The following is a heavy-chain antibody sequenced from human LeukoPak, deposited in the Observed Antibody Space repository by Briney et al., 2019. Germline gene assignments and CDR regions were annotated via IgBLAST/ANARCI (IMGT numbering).Heavy chain of an antibody. V-gene: IGHV3-33*01. Sequence: GGSLRLSCAASGFTFSSYGMHWVRQAPGKGLEWVAVIWYDGSNKYYADSVKGRFTISRDNSKNTLYLQMNSLRAEDTAVYYCARGRRSGHSSGWYNPLDYWGQGTLVTVSS. J-gene: IGHJ4*02. CDR3: ARGRRSGHSSGWYNPLDY. CDR2: IWYDGSNK. D-gene: IGHD6-19*01. CDR1: GFTFSSYG.